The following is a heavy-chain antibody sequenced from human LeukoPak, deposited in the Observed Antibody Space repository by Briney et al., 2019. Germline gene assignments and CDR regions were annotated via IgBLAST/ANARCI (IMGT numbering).Heavy chain of an antibody. CDR1: GFTFSDYY. CDR3: ARGTRYSSGYYYMDV. J-gene: IGHJ6*03. V-gene: IGHV3-11*01. D-gene: IGHD2-15*01. CDR2: MSSTGKTI. Sequence: GGSLRLSCAASGFTFSDYYMTWIRQAQGKGLEWISYMSSTGKTIFYADSVKGRFTISRDNAKNSLYLQMNSLRADDTAVYYCARGTRYSSGYYYMDVWGRGTTGTVSS.